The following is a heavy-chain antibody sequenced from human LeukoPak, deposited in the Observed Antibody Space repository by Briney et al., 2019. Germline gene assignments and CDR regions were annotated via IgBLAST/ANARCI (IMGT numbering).Heavy chain of an antibody. Sequence: GGSLRLSCAASGFTFSSYAMTWVRQAPGKGLEWVSAISGSGGSTYYADSVKGRFTISRDNAKNSLYLQMNSLRAEDTAVYYCARDRSSSWYYFDYWGQGTLVTVSS. CDR3: ARDRSSSWYYFDY. CDR1: GFTFSSYA. D-gene: IGHD6-13*01. V-gene: IGHV3-23*01. J-gene: IGHJ4*02. CDR2: ISGSGGST.